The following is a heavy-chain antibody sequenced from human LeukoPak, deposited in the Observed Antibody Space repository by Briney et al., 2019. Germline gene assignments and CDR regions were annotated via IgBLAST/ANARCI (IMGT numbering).Heavy chain of an antibody. CDR2: IYSGGST. D-gene: IGHD3-3*01. J-gene: IGHJ6*02. CDR3: ASTGGLRFLEWFPYYYYYGMDV. V-gene: IGHV3-66*01. CDR1: GFTVSSNY. Sequence: GGSLRLSCAASGFTVSSNYMSWVRQAPGKGLEWVSVIYSGGSTYYADSVKGRFTISRDNSKNTLYLQMNSLRAEDTAVYYCASTGGLRFLEWFPYYYYYGMDVWGQGTTVTVSS.